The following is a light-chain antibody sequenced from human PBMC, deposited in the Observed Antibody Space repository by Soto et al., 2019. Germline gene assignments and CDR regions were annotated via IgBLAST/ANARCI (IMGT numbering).Light chain of an antibody. CDR1: QSVRTK. CDR3: QQYNSWPPIT. V-gene: IGKV3-15*01. Sequence: EIVMTQSPGTLSVSPGEGATLFCRASQSVRTKLAWYQQRAGQAPRLLMYGASTRATGIPDRFSGSGSGTEFTLTISSIQSEYFAVYYCQQYNSWPPITFGQGTRLEIK. CDR2: GAS. J-gene: IGKJ5*01.